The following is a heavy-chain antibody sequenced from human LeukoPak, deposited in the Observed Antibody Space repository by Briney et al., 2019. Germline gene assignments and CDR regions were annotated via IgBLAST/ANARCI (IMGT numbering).Heavy chain of an antibody. CDR1: GFTFSSYW. CDR3: ARAALYDFWSGSYYYMDV. CDR2: INSDGSST. Sequence: PGGSLRLSCAASGFTFSSYWMHWVRQAPGKGLVWVSRINSDGSSTSYADSVKGRFTISRDNAKNTLYLQMNSLRAEDTAVYYCARAALYDFWSGSYYYMDVWGKGTTVTVSS. V-gene: IGHV3-74*01. D-gene: IGHD3-3*01. J-gene: IGHJ6*03.